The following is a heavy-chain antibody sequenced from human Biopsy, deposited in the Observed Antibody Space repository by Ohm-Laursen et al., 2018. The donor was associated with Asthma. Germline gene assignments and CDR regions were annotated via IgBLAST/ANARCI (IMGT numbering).Heavy chain of an antibody. V-gene: IGHV3-9*01. J-gene: IGHJ4*02. CDR2: ISWNSGSI. D-gene: IGHD1-26*01. CDR1: GFTFDDYA. Sequence: SLRLSCAASGFTFDDYAMHWVRQAPGKGLEWVSGISWNSGSIGYADSVKGRFTISRDNAKNSLYLQMNSLRAEDTALYYCAKGEWELLEANFDYWSQGTLVTVSS. CDR3: AKGEWELLEANFDY.